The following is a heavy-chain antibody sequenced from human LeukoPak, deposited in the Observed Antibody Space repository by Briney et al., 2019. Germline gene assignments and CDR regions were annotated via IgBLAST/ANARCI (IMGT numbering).Heavy chain of an antibody. V-gene: IGHV3-21*01. CDR1: GFTFSSYS. CDR2: ISSSSSYI. CDR3: AASPPQTITSWYFYL. J-gene: IGHJ2*01. D-gene: IGHD1-14*01. Sequence: GGSLRLSCAASGFTFSSYSMNWVRQAPGKGLEWVSSISSSSSYIYYADSVKGRFTISRDNAKNSLYLQMNSLRAEDTAVYYCAASPPQTITSWYFYLWGRGTLVTVSS.